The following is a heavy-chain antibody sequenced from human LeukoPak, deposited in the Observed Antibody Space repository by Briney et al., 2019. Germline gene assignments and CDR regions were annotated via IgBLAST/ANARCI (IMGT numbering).Heavy chain of an antibody. D-gene: IGHD6-19*01. CDR1: GGSFSGYY. J-gene: IGHJ5*02. V-gene: IGHV4-34*01. CDR2: INHSGST. Sequence: SETLSLTCAVYGGSFSGYYWSWIRQPPGKGLEWIGEINHSGSTNYNPSLKSRVTISVDTSKNLFSLKLSSVTAADTAVYYCARAGPPKQWLVQNGFDPWGQGTLVTVSS. CDR3: ARAGPPKQWLVQNGFDP.